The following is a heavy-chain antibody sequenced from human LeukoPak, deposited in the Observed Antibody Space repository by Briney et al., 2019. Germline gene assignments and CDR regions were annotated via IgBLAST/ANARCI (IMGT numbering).Heavy chain of an antibody. J-gene: IGHJ4*02. CDR3: ARGPARDTEMVVAATPPPVMSDY. CDR2: INHTGST. V-gene: IGHV4-34*01. Sequence: SETLSLTCAVYGGSFIGDYWSWIRHSPGKGLGWIGEINHTGSTSYNPSLKSRVAISFDTSKNQFSLRLSSVTAADTAVYYCARGPARDTEMVVAATPPPVMSDYWGQGTLVTVSS. D-gene: IGHD2-15*01. CDR1: GGSFIGDY.